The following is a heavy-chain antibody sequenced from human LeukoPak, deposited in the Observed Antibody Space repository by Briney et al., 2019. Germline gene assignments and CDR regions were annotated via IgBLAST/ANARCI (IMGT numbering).Heavy chain of an antibody. D-gene: IGHD3-22*01. CDR1: GFTFSSYE. CDR2: ISSSGSTI. J-gene: IGHJ4*02. V-gene: IGHV3-48*03. CDR3: TGFDYYDSSGYSPFDY. Sequence: GGSLRLSCAASGFTFSSYEMNWVRQAPGKGLEWVSYISSSGSTIYYADSVKGRFTISRDNAKNSLYLQMNSLRAEDTAVYYCTGFDYYDSSGYSPFDYWAREPWSPSPQ.